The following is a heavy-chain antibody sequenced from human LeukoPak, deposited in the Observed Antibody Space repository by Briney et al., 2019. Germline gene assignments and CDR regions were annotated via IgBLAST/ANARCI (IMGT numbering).Heavy chain of an antibody. CDR1: VGSISSSSYS. V-gene: IGHV4-39*07. Sequence: SETLSLTCTVSVGSISSSSYSWGWIRQPPGKGLEWIGSIYYSGSTYYNPSLKTRVTMSEDVSKNQFSLTLSSVTAADTAVYYCARGWYSSGWYVFDYWGQGTLVTVTS. CDR3: ARGWYSSGWYVFDY. CDR2: IYYSGST. J-gene: IGHJ4*02. D-gene: IGHD6-19*01.